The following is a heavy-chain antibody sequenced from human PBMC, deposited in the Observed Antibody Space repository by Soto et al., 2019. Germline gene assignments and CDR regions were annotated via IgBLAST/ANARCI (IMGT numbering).Heavy chain of an antibody. CDR1: GGSISGYY. CDR2: INHSGST. D-gene: IGHD4-17*01. Sequence: SETLSLTCAVYGGSISGYYWSWIRQPPGKGLEWIGEINHSGSTNYNPSLNSRVTISVDTSKNQFSLRLSSVTAADTAVYYCARGGSDYGDYHEFEYYYYGMDVWGQGTTVTVS. J-gene: IGHJ6*02. V-gene: IGHV4-34*01. CDR3: ARGGSDYGDYHEFEYYYYGMDV.